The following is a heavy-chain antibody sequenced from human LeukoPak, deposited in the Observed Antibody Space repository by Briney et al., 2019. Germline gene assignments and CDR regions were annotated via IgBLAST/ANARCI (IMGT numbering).Heavy chain of an antibody. D-gene: IGHD3-10*01. J-gene: IGHJ5*02. CDR1: GGSISSYY. CDR3: ARALITMVRGVIGNWFDP. V-gene: IGHV4-59*01. Sequence: SETLSLTCTVSGGSISSYYWSWIRQPPGKGLEWTGYIYYSGSTNYNPSLKSRVTISVDTSKNQFSLKLSSVTAADTAVYYCARALITMVRGVIGNWFDPWGQGTLVTVSS. CDR2: IYYSGST.